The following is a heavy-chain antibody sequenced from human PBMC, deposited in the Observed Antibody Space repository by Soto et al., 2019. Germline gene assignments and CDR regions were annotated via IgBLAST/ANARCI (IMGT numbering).Heavy chain of an antibody. D-gene: IGHD4-17*01. CDR2: IYYSGST. Sequence: QVQLQESGPGLVKPSQTLSLTCTVSGGSISSGGYYWSWIRQHPGKGLEWIGYIYYSGSTYYNPSIKSRVTISVDTSKNQFALKLSSVTAADTAVYYCARENGDSYDAFDIWGQGTMVTVSS. CDR3: ARENGDSYDAFDI. CDR1: GGSISSGGYY. V-gene: IGHV4-31*03. J-gene: IGHJ3*02.